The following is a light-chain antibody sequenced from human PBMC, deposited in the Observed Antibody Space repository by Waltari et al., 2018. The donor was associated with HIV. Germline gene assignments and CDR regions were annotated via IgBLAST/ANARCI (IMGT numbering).Light chain of an antibody. Sequence: QSALIQPASVSGSPGQSITVSCTGTSRDVGSYNLVSWYQQHPGKAPKLMLYEVSKRPSGVSNRFSASKSGNTASLTISGLQAEDEADYYCCSYAGSSTPVFGGGTKLTVL. CDR3: CSYAGSSTPV. V-gene: IGLV2-23*02. J-gene: IGLJ2*01. CDR1: SRDVGSYNL. CDR2: EVS.